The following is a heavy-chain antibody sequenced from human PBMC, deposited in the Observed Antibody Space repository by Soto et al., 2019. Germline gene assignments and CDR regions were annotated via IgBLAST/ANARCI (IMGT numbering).Heavy chain of an antibody. D-gene: IGHD6-25*01. CDR1: GGSISTSSYY. CDR3: ARKKCIAAVSGWFYP. J-gene: IGHJ5*02. CDR2: IYYSGST. Sequence: PSETLSHTCTVSGGSISTSSYYWGWIRQPPGKGLEWIGSIYYSGSTYYNPSLKSRVTISVDTSKNQFSLKLSSVTAADTAVYYCARKKCIAAVSGWFYPWGQGTLVPVSS. V-gene: IGHV4-39*01.